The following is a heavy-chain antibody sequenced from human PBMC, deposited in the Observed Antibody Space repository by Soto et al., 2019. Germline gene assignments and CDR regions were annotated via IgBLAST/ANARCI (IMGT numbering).Heavy chain of an antibody. J-gene: IGHJ1*01. CDR3: ARREVGSCGGDCYSKFFQY. Sequence: PGGSLRLSCAASGFTFSSYAMHWVRQAPGKGLEYVSAISSNGGSTYYADSVKGRFTISRDNSKNTLYLQMGSLRAEDMAVYYCARREVGSCGGDCYSKFFQYWGQGTLVTVSS. D-gene: IGHD2-21*02. CDR2: ISSNGGST. V-gene: IGHV3-64*02. CDR1: GFTFSSYA.